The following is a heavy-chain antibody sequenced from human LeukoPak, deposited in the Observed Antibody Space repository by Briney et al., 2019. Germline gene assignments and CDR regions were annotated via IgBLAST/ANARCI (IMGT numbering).Heavy chain of an antibody. J-gene: IGHJ6*03. CDR2: ISWNSANI. Sequence: PGRSLRLSCAASGFTFADYAMHWVRQAPGKGLEWVSGISWNSANIGYADSVKGRFTISRDNAKNSLYLQMNSLRAEDTAVYYCAREGTSGSYYTYYYMDVWGKGPTVTISS. CDR3: AREGTSGSYYTYYYMDV. V-gene: IGHV3-9*01. D-gene: IGHD1-26*01. CDR1: GFTFADYA.